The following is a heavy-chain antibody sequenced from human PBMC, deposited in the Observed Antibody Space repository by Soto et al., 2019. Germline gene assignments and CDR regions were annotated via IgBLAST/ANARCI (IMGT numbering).Heavy chain of an antibody. J-gene: IGHJ4*02. CDR3: AKTEMTTLANYAY. Sequence: ASVKVSCKASGYTFTTYYLHWVRQAPGQDLEWMGWINPNSGMTNSAQKFQGRVTMTRDTSITTAYMELSRLNSDDTAVYYCAKTEMTTLANYAYWSQGTQVTVSS. D-gene: IGHD4-17*01. CDR2: INPNSGMT. CDR1: GYTFTTYY. V-gene: IGHV1-2*02.